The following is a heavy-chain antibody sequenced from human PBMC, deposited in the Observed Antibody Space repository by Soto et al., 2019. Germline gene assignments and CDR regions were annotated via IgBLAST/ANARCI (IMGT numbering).Heavy chain of an antibody. CDR2: ISYDGSNT. D-gene: IGHD1-26*01. CDR3: AKEVGLSGSYYISSSYYFDY. CDR1: GFTFSSYG. Sequence: QVQLVESGGGVVQPGRSLRLSCVASGFTFSSYGMHWVRQAPGKGLERVAIISYDGSNTYYADSVKGRFTISRDNSKNTLDLQMNSLRAEDTSVYYCAKEVGLSGSYYISSSYYFDYWGQGTLVTVSS. J-gene: IGHJ4*02. V-gene: IGHV3-30*18.